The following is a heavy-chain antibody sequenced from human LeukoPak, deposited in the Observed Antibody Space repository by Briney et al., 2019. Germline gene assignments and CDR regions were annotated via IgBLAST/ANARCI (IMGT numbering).Heavy chain of an antibody. J-gene: IGHJ4*02. D-gene: IGHD2-15*01. CDR3: ARGGKSGYFPDY. Sequence: PGGSLRLSCAASRFIFSSYAMSWVRQAPGKGLEWVSSISSSSSYIYYADSVKGRFTISRDKAKNSLYLQMNSLRAEDTAVYYCARGGKSGYFPDYWGQGTLVTVSS. CDR2: ISSSSSYI. CDR1: RFIFSSYA. V-gene: IGHV3-21*01.